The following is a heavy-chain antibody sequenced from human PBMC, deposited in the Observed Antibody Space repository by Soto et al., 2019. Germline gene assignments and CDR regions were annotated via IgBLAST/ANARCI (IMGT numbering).Heavy chain of an antibody. Sequence: SVKVSCKASEGTFSSYAISWVRQAPGQGLEWMGGIIPLYGTTNYAQKFQDRVTITADESTSTAYMELSSLRSQDTTVYYCARDLGGCSAGSCRYNWFDPWGQGTLVTVSS. CDR2: IIPLYGTT. CDR1: EGTFSSYA. D-gene: IGHD2-15*01. J-gene: IGHJ5*02. V-gene: IGHV1-69*13. CDR3: ARDLGGCSAGSCRYNWFDP.